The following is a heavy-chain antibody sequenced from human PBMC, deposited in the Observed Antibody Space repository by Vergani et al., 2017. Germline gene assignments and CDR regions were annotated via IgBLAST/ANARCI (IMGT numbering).Heavy chain of an antibody. CDR2: ISSNSSYI. V-gene: IGHV3-21*01. CDR3: ARGPMVRGKIHYCYGMDV. D-gene: IGHD3-10*01. CDR1: GFTFSSFS. J-gene: IGHJ6*02. Sequence: DVQLVESGGGLVKPGGSLRLSCAASGFTFSSFSMNWVRQAPGRGLEWVSSISSNSSYIYGDSLKGRLTISRDNAKNSLYLQMNSLRDEDTAVYYCARGPMVRGKIHYCYGMDVWGQGTTVTVSS.